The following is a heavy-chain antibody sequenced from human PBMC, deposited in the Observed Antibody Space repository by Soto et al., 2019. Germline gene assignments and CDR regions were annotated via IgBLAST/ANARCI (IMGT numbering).Heavy chain of an antibody. CDR1: GCTFSTYA. D-gene: IGHD5-18*01. CDR2: IIPMFGTA. Sequence: QVQLVQSGAEVKKPESSVKVSCKAPGCTFSTYAISWVRQAPGQGLEWMGGIIPMFGTANYAQRFQDRVTINADDSTNTGSMGLSSLRSEDTAVYFCASGIQLWLRRINNGYSGWGQGTLVTVS. V-gene: IGHV1-69*12. CDR3: ASGIQLWLRRINNGYSG. J-gene: IGHJ4*02.